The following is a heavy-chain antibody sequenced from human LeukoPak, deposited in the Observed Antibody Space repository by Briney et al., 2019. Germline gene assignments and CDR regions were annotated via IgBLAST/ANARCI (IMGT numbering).Heavy chain of an antibody. CDR1: GFTFSDYY. Sequence: GGSLRLSCAASGFTFSDYYMSWIRQAPGKGLEWVSYISSSGSTIYYADSVKGRFTISGDNAKNSLYLQMNSLRAEDTAVYYCARVPYYDFWSGYLADYWGQGTLVTVSS. V-gene: IGHV3-11*04. CDR2: ISSSGSTI. CDR3: ARVPYYDFWSGYLADY. J-gene: IGHJ4*02. D-gene: IGHD3-3*01.